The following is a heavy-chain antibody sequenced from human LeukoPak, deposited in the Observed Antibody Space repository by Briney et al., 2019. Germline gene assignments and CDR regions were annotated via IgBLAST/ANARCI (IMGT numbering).Heavy chain of an antibody. J-gene: IGHJ2*01. V-gene: IGHV1-2*02. CDR1: GYTFTGYY. CDR3: ARLNYYDSSGPWDFDL. CDR2: INPNSGGT. Sequence: GASVKVSCKATGYTFTGYYMHWVRQAPGQGLEWMGWINPNSGGTNYAQKFQGRVTMTRDTSISTAYMELSRLRSDDTAVYYCARLNYYDSSGPWDFDLWGRGTLVTVSS. D-gene: IGHD3-22*01.